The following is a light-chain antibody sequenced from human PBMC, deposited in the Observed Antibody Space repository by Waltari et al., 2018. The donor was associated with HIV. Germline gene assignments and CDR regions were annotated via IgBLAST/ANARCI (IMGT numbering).Light chain of an antibody. Sequence: SYELTQPPSVSVSPGQTASLTCCGDKLEDKYVSWYQQRPGHSPVLVIYGDVKRPSGIPQRFSASNSGNTATLTISETLHMDEADYYCQAWDNTTVIFGGGTKLTVL. CDR3: QAWDNTTVI. J-gene: IGLJ2*01. CDR1: KLEDKY. V-gene: IGLV3-1*01. CDR2: GDV.